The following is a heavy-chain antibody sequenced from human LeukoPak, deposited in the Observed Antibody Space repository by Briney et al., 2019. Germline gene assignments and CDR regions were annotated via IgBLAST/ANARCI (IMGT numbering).Heavy chain of an antibody. J-gene: IGHJ4*02. V-gene: IGHV4-59*08. CDR2: IYYSGST. CDR1: GGSISSYY. CDR3: ASSIWYGRLDY. D-gene: IGHD6-13*01. Sequence: PSETLSLTCTVSGGSISSYYWSWIRQPPGKGLEWIGYIYYSGSTNYNPSLKSRVTISVDTSKNQFSLKLSSVTAADTAVYYCASSIWYGRLDYWGQGTLVTVSS.